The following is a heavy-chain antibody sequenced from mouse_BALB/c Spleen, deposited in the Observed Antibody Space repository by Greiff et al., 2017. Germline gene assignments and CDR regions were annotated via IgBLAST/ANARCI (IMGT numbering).Heavy chain of an antibody. CDR3: ARHLRAYDAMDY. Sequence: EVQLVESGGDLVKPGGSLKLSCAASGFTFSSYGMSWVRQTPDKRLEWVATISSGGSYTYYPDSVKGRFTISRDNAKNTLYLQMSSLKSEDTAMYYCARHLRAYDAMDYWGQGTSVTVSS. J-gene: IGHJ4*01. V-gene: IGHV5-6*01. CDR1: GFTFSSYG. CDR2: ISSGGSYT.